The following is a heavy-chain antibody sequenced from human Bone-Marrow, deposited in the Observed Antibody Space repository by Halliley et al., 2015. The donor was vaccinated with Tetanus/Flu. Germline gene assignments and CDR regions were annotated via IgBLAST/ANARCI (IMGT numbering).Heavy chain of an antibody. J-gene: IGHJ4*02. CDR2: IYYSGST. Sequence: TLSLTCTVSGGSVSSGTYFWSWIRQPPGKGLEWIGGIYYSGSTNYNPSLKSRLTISLDTSRNQFSLRLSSVTAADTAVYYCARDFFDSIGYIDYWGQGTLVTVSS. CDR1: GGSVSSGTYF. V-gene: IGHV4-61*01. CDR3: ARDFFDSIGYIDY. D-gene: IGHD3-22*01.